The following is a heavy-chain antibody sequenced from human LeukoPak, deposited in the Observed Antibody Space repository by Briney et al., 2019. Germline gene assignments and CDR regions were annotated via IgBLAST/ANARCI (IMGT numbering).Heavy chain of an antibody. Sequence: AGTLRLTCADSGYTFTNYGMSWVRQTPGKGLEYVSSSSPPGGTTYYEASVKGRFFVSRDTSKNTVSLQLTCLSAADTAVYYYARIGGTKPTYAFDFWGQGTMVTVSS. J-gene: IGHJ3*01. CDR3: ARIGGTKPTYAFDF. CDR1: GYTFTNYG. D-gene: IGHD3-3*01. CDR2: SSPPGGTT. V-gene: IGHV3-23*01.